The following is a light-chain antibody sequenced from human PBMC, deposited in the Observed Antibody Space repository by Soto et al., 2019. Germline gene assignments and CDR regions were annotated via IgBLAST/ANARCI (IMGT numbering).Light chain of an antibody. CDR2: WAS. Sequence: DIVMTQSPDSLAVSLGERATINCKSSQSVLYSSNNKNYLAWYQQKPGQPPKLLIYWASTRESGVPDRFSGSGSGTDVTHTISSLQAEDVAVYYCQQYYSTPPYTFGQGTKLEIK. J-gene: IGKJ2*01. V-gene: IGKV4-1*01. CDR1: QSVLYSSNNKNY. CDR3: QQYYSTPPYT.